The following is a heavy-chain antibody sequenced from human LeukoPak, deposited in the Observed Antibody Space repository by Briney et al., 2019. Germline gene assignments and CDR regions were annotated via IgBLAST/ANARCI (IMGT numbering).Heavy chain of an antibody. CDR1: GYTFTSYY. CDR3: AREGYDSSGDVHFDY. J-gene: IGHJ4*02. Sequence: ASVKVSCKASGYTFTSYYMHWVRQAPGQGLEWMGIINPSGDSTSYAQKFQGRVTMTRDTSTSTVYMELSSLRSEDTAVYYCAREGYDSSGDVHFDYWGQGTLVTVSS. CDR2: INPSGDST. D-gene: IGHD3-22*01. V-gene: IGHV1-46*01.